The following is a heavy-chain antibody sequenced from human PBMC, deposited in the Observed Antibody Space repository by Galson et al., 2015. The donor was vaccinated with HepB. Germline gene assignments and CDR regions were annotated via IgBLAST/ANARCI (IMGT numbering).Heavy chain of an antibody. V-gene: IGHV1-69*13. CDR1: GGTFSSYA. CDR2: IIPIFGTA. D-gene: IGHD6-6*01. CDR3: ARHRYSSSPALYYFDH. Sequence: SVKVSCKASGGTFSSYAISWVRQAPGQGLEWMGGIIPIFGTANYAQKFQGRVTITADESTSTAYMELSSLRSEDTAMYYCARHRYSSSPALYYFDHWGQGTLVTVSS. J-gene: IGHJ4*02.